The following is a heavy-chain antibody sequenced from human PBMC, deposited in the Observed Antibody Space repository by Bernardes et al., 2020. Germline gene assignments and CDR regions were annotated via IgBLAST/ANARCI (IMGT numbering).Heavy chain of an antibody. CDR2: IYYSGST. D-gene: IGHD6-13*01. CDR1: GGSISSSSYY. V-gene: IGHV4-39*01. J-gene: IGHJ3*02. Sequence: SETLSLTCTVSGGSISSSSYYWGWIRQPPGKGLEWIGSIYYSGSTYYNPSLKSRVTISVDTSKNQFSLKLSSVTAADTAVYYCATRIAAAGPDVDAFDIWGQGTMVTVSS. CDR3: ATRIAAAGPDVDAFDI.